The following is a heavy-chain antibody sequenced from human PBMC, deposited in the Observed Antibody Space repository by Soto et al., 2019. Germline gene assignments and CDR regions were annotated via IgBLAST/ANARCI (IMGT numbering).Heavy chain of an antibody. Sequence: GGSLRLSCAASGFTFSSYDMHWVRQATGKGLEWVSAIGTAGDTYYPGSVKGRFTISRENAKNSLYLQMNSLRAGDTAVYYCARKAFGGVFDYWGQGTLVTVSS. CDR2: IGTAGDT. D-gene: IGHD3-16*01. CDR1: GFTFSSYD. J-gene: IGHJ4*02. V-gene: IGHV3-13*01. CDR3: ARKAFGGVFDY.